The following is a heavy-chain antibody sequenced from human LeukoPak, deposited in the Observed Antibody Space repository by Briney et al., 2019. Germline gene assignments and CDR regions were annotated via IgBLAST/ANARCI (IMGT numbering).Heavy chain of an antibody. J-gene: IGHJ3*02. V-gene: IGHV4-59*01. CDR2: IYYSGST. CDR1: GVSISSSY. CDR3: VRGNYDSRGYSNAFDI. Sequence: PSETLSLTCTVSGVSISSSYWSWIRQPPGKRLDSVGYIYYSGSTNSNPSLKSRVTISADTSKNQFSLKLNSVTAADTAVYYCVRGNYDSRGYSNAFDIWGQGAMVTVSS. D-gene: IGHD3-22*01.